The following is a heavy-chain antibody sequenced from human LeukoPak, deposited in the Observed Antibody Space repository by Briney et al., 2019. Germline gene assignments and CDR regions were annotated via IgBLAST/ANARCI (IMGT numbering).Heavy chain of an antibody. CDR1: GFTVSSNY. Sequence: QPGGSLRLSCAASGFTVSSNYMSWVRQAPGKGLEWVSVVYSGGSTYYADSVKGRFTISRDNAKNTLYLQMNSLGAEDTAVYYCTRDLSMWYRGVMSYWGQGTLVTVSS. CDR3: TRDLSMWYRGVMSY. CDR2: VYSGGST. J-gene: IGHJ4*02. V-gene: IGHV3-53*01. D-gene: IGHD3-10*01.